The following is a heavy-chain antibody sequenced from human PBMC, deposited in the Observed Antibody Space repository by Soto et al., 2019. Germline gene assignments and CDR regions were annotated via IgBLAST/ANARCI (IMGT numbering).Heavy chain of an antibody. CDR2: IYWNDDK. CDR3: AHSPWGAATDY. D-gene: IGHD3-16*01. J-gene: IGHJ4*02. CDR1: GFSLSARGVG. V-gene: IGHV2-5*01. Sequence: FGPTLVNPTQTLTLTCSVSGFSLSARGVGVGWIRQPPGKALEWLAIIYWNDDKLYSPSLKSRLTITKDTAENQVVLTMTNMDPVDTATYFCAHSPWGAATDYWGQGTVVTVSS.